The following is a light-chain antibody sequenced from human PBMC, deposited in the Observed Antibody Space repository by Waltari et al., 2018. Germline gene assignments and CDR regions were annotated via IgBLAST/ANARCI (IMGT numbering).Light chain of an antibody. J-gene: IGKJ4*01. CDR2: GAS. V-gene: IGKV3-11*01. CDR1: HSVGSN. CDR3: QQHTDWPLT. Sequence: EIVLTQSPATLSLSPGERATLACRASHSVGSNLAWYQQKPGLTPRLVIYGASNRATRIPDSFSASGSGTDFTLTISSLEPDDFAVYYCQQHTDWPLTFGGGTKVEI.